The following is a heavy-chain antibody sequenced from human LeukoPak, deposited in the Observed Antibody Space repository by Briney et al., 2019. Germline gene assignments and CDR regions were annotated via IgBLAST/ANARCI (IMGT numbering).Heavy chain of an antibody. CDR3: SSSPGNYPYPLDY. J-gene: IGHJ4*02. CDR2: IKKDGSEK. CDR1: GFTFTSYW. V-gene: IGHV3-7*02. D-gene: IGHD3-10*01. Sequence: PGGSLRLSCAASGFTFTSYWMSWVRQAPGKGLEWVANIKKDGSEKYYVDSVKGRFTISRDNAKNSLYLQMNSLRVEATAVYYCSSSPGNYPYPLDYWGQGTLVTVSS.